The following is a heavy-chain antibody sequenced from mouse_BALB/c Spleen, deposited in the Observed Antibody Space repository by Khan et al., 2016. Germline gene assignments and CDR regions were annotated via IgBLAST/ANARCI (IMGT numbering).Heavy chain of an antibody. CDR1: GYTFTTYT. J-gene: IGHJ3*01. CDR2: INPSSNYS. CDR3: ARGDGNNAY. D-gene: IGHD2-1*01. Sequence: QVRLQQSGAELARPGASVKMSCKASGYTFTTYTMQWVKQRPGQGLEWIGYINPSSNYSNYNQKFKDKTTLTADKSSSTAYMQLSSLTSEDSAVDYCARGDGNNAYWGQGTLVTVSA. V-gene: IGHV1-4*01.